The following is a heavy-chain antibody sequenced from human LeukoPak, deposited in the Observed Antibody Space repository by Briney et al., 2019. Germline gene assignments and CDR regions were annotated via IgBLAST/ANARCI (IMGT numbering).Heavy chain of an antibody. CDR1: GYSFTSYW. D-gene: IGHD1-26*01. CDR2: IYPGDSDT. CDR3: ARRIVGASYYFDY. Sequence: GESLKISCKGSGYSFTSYWIAWVRQMPGKGLEWMGIIYPGDSDTRYSPSFEGQVTISADKSISTAYLQWSSLKASDTAVYYCARRIVGASYYFDYWGQGTLVTVSA. V-gene: IGHV5-51*01. J-gene: IGHJ4*02.